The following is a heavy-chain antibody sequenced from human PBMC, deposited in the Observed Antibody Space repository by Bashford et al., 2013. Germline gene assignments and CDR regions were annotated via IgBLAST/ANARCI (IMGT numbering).Heavy chain of an antibody. CDR2: INPNRDVT. J-gene: IGHJ4*02. CDR3: ASWVELPLTT. D-gene: IGHD3-16*02. V-gene: IGHV1-2*02. CDR1: GYIFTAYY. Sequence: ASVKVSCKASGYIFTAYYLHWVRQAPGQGLEWMGWINPNRDVTNYAQKFQGRVTMTRDTSITTAYMELSRLRSDDTAVYYCASWVELPLTTWGQGTLVHRLL.